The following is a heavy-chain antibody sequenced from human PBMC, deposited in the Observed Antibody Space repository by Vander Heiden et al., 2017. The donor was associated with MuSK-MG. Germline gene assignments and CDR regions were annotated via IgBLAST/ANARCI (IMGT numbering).Heavy chain of an antibody. CDR1: GGTFSSYA. CDR2: IIHIFGTA. Sequence: QVQLVPSRAAVTKPGSSVKVSCKASGGTFSSYAISWVRQAPGQGLEWMGGIIHIFGTANYAQKFQGRVTITADEPTRTAYMELSSLRSEDTAVYYCARDPMGAFDYWGQGTLVTVSS. D-gene: IGHD1-26*01. V-gene: IGHV1-69*01. J-gene: IGHJ4*02. CDR3: ARDPMGAFDY.